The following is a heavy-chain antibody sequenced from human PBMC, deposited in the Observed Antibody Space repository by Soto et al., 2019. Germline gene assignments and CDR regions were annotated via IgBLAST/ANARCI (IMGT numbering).Heavy chain of an antibody. CDR2: IDGDGSVT. V-gene: IGHV3-74*01. D-gene: IGHD3-22*01. CDR1: GFTFSSYW. CDR3: VRPRYDDSGTPCDY. Sequence: EVQLVESGGGLVQPGGSLRLSCAASGFTFSSYWMHWVRQAPGKGLVWVLQIDGDGSVTTYADSVKGRFTISRDNATNTLFLQLNSLRAEETVIYYCVRPRYDDSGTPCDYWGQGTLVTVSS. J-gene: IGHJ4*02.